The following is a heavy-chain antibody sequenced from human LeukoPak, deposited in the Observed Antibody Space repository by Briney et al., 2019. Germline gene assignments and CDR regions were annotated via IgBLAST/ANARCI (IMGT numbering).Heavy chain of an antibody. CDR1: GFSLTTSGMC. Sequence: SGPTLVNPTQTLTLTCTFSGFSLTTSGMCVSWIRQPPGKALEWLARIDWDDGKYYSTSLKTRLTISKDTSKNQVVLTMTNMDPADTATYFCARTVAGRDWFDPWGQGTLVTVSS. CDR3: ARTVAGRDWFDP. V-gene: IGHV2-70*11. J-gene: IGHJ5*02. D-gene: IGHD2-15*01. CDR2: IDWDDGK.